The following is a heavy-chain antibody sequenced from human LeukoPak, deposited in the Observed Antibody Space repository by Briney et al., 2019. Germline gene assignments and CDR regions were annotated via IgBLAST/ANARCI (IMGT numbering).Heavy chain of an antibody. D-gene: IGHD2-21*02. CDR1: GFTFSSYA. CDR2: ISGSGGST. CDR3: ANDALSYCGGDCYTNKFDY. Sequence: GGSLRLSCAASGFTFSSYAMSWVRQAPGKGLEWVSAISGSGGSTYYADSVKGRFTISRDNSKNTLYLQMNSLRAEDTAVYYCANDALSYCGGDCYTNKFDYWGQGTLVTVSS. V-gene: IGHV3-23*01. J-gene: IGHJ4*02.